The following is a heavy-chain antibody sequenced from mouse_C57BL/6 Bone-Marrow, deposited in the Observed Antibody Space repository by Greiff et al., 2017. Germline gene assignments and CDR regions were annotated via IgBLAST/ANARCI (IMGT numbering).Heavy chain of an antibody. CDR2: ISDGGSYT. CDR1: GFTFSSYA. D-gene: IGHD2-5*01. Sequence: EVKLMESGGGLVKPGGSLKLSCAASGFTFSSYAMSWVRQTPEKRLEWVATISDGGSYTYYPDNVKGQFTISRDNAKNNLYLQMSHLKSEDTAMYYCARDSYSNYVPWFAYWGQGTLVTVSA. CDR3: ARDSYSNYVPWFAY. J-gene: IGHJ3*01. V-gene: IGHV5-4*01.